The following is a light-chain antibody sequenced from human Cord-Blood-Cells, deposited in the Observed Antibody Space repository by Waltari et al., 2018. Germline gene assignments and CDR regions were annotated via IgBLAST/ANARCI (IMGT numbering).Light chain of an antibody. V-gene: IGKV3-11*01. CDR2: DAS. Sequence: ELVLTQSPAALSFPPGSRATLPCRASQSVSSYLAWYQHKPRQAPRTLIYDASYRATGIPARFSGSGSGTDFTLTISSLEPEDFAVCGCQQRSNWPPYTFGQVTKLESK. J-gene: IGKJ2*01. CDR3: QQRSNWPPYT. CDR1: QSVSSY.